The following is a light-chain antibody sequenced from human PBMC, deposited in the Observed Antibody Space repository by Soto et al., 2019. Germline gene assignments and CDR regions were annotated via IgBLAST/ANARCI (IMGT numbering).Light chain of an antibody. V-gene: IGKV1-39*01. CDR3: QQSYSSPPT. CDR2: AAS. CDR1: QSISNH. J-gene: IGKJ1*01. Sequence: DIQMTQSPSSLSASVADRGIITRRASQSISNHLNWYQQKPGKAPKXLIFAASSLQSGVPSRFSGSRSGPDFTLTISSLQPEDVATYYCQQSYSSPPTLGQGTKVDIK.